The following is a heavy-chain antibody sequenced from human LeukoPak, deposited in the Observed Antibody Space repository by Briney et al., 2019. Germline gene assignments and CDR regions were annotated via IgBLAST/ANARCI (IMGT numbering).Heavy chain of an antibody. CDR2: IKQDGSEK. Sequence: GGSLRLSCAASGFTFSSYWMSWVRQAPGKGLQWVANIKQDGSEKYYVDSVKGRFTISRDNSKNSPYLQMNSLRAEDTAVYYCTRDRSGQDWGQGTLVTVSS. D-gene: IGHD1-1*01. V-gene: IGHV3-7*05. CDR1: GFTFSSYW. J-gene: IGHJ4*02. CDR3: TRDRSGQD.